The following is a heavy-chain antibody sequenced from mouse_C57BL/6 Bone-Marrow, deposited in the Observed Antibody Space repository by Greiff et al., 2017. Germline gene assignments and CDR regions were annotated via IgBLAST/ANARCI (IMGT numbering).Heavy chain of an antibody. CDR2: IHPSDSDT. Sequence: QVQLKQSGAELVKPGASVKVSCKASGYTFTSYWMHWVKQRPGQGLEWIGRIHPSDSDTNYNQKFKGKDTLTVDKSSSPAYMQLSSLTSVDSAVYYCAIPYYGSSWAMDYWGQGTSVTVSS. CDR3: AIPYYGSSWAMDY. V-gene: IGHV1-74*01. D-gene: IGHD1-1*01. J-gene: IGHJ4*01. CDR1: GYTFTSYW.